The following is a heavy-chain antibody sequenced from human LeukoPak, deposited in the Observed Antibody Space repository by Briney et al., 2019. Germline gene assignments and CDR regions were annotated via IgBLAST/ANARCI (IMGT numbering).Heavy chain of an antibody. J-gene: IGHJ4*02. CDR3: ARTHCSGDICYPFSEVYFDY. V-gene: IGHV4-61*09. CDR1: GGSISSGDFY. Sequence: SQTLSLTCTVSGGSISSGDFYWSWIRQPAGKGLEWIGHISTSGSTDYNPSLKSRVTMSVDASKNQFSLRLSSVTAADTAVYYCARTHCSGDICYPFSEVYFDYWGQGTLVTVSS. CDR2: ISTSGST. D-gene: IGHD2-15*01.